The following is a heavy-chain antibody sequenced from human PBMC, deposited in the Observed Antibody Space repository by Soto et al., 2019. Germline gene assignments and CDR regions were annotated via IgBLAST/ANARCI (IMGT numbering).Heavy chain of an antibody. CDR3: AKEGRPSYSHYGMDV. CDR1: GFTFSTYW. Sequence: AGSLRLSCAASGFTFSTYWMNWVRQAPGKGLEWVANIKQDGSEKYYVDSVKSRCAISRDNAKDSLFLQMNNLRAEDTALYYCAKEGRPSYSHYGMDVWGQGTTVTVSS. J-gene: IGHJ6*02. CDR2: IKQDGSEK. V-gene: IGHV3-7*03. D-gene: IGHD2-15*01.